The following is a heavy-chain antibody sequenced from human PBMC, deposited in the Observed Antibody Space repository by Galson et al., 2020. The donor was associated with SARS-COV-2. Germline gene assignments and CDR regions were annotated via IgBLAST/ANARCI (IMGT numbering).Heavy chain of an antibody. CDR2: IISSSSTI. J-gene: IGHJ6*03. CDR3: ARAPDYYYYYMDV. CDR1: GFTFSSYS. V-gene: IGHV3-48*01. Sequence: ESLKISCAASGFTFSSYSMNSVRQAPRKGLEWVSYIISSSSTIYYADSVKGRFTISRDNAKNSLYLQMNSLRAEDTAVYYCARAPDYYYYYMDVWGKGTTVTISS.